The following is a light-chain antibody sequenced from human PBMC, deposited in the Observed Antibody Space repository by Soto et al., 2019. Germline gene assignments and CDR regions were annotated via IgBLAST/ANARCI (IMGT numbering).Light chain of an antibody. V-gene: IGKV3-20*01. CDR2: DTS. J-gene: IGKJ5*01. CDR1: QSVSSNH. CDR3: QQYGSSPRIT. Sequence: IVLTQSAGTVSLSPGERATLSCRASQSVSSNHLAWYQQKPGQAPRLLIYDTSNRATGIPARFSGSGFGTDFTLTISRLEPEDFAVYYCQQYGSSPRITFGQGTRLEIK.